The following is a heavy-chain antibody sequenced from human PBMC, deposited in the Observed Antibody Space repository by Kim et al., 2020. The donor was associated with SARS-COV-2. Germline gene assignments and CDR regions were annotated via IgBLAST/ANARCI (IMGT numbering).Heavy chain of an antibody. J-gene: IGHJ4*02. CDR2: ISYDGSNK. D-gene: IGHD1-1*01. V-gene: IGHV3-30*18. CDR1: GFTFSTYG. CDR3: AKDEGTPIPFGH. Sequence: GGSLRLSCAASGFTFSTYGMHWVRQAPGKGLEWVAVISYDGSNKYYGDSVKGRFTISRDNSKNTLYLQMNSLRPEDTAVYYCAKDEGTPIPFGHWGQGTLVTVSS.